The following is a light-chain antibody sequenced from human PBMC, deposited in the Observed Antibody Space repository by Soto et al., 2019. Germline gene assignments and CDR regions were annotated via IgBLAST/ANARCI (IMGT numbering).Light chain of an antibody. J-gene: IGKJ5*01. Sequence: IVVTGSRATLSVSTGERATLSCRASQSVTSSSLAWYQQKVGRAPRVLIYGASNRATGIPDRFSGSGSGTDFTLTITRLEPEDFAVYYCQLYGRSPRSFGLGTRLEN. CDR1: QSVTSSS. V-gene: IGKV3-20*01. CDR3: QLYGRSPRS. CDR2: GAS.